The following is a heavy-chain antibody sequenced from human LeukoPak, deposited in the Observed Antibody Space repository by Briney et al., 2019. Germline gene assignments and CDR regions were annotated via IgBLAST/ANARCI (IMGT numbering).Heavy chain of an antibody. Sequence: GGSLRLSCAASGFTFSSYSMNWVRQAPGKGLEWVSYISSGSSTINYADSVKGRFTISRDNAKNSLHLQMNSLRAEDTAVFYCVSSHPRWFSHWGQGTLVTVSS. D-gene: IGHD3-9*01. CDR1: GFTFSSYS. CDR2: ISSGSSTI. J-gene: IGHJ4*02. V-gene: IGHV3-48*04. CDR3: VSSHPRWFSH.